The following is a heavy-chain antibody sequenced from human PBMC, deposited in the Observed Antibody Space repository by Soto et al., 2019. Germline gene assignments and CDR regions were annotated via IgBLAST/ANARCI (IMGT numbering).Heavy chain of an antibody. J-gene: IGHJ5*02. D-gene: IGHD1-26*01. CDR3: AREGGSLNWFDP. CDR2: IGGSSHTT. Sequence: GGSLRLSCAPSGFTFSNYAMNWVRQAPGKGLEWVSSIGGSSHTTYYADSVKGRFTISRDNAKNSLYLQMNSLRDEDTAVYYCAREGGSLNWFDPWGQGTLVTVSS. CDR1: GFTFSNYA. V-gene: IGHV3-48*02.